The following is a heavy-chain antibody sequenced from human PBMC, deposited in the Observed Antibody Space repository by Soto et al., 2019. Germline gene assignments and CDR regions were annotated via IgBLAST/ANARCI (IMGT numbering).Heavy chain of an antibody. J-gene: IGHJ4*02. V-gene: IGHV1-69*13. CDR2: IIPIFGTA. Sequence: EASVKVSCKASGGTFSSYAISCVRQAPGQGLEWMGGIIPIFGTANYAQKFQGRVTITADESTSTAYMELSSLRSEDTAVYYCARERLIHGGYFYYFDYWGQGTLVTVSS. CDR1: GGTFSSYA. CDR3: ARERLIHGGYFYYFDY. D-gene: IGHD5-12*01.